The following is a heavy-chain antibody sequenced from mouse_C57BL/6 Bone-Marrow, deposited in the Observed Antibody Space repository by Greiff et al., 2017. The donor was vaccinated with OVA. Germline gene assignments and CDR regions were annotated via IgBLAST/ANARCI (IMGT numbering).Heavy chain of an antibody. Sequence: VQVVESGAELARPGASVKLSCKASGYTFTSYGISWVKQRTGQGLEWIGEIYPRSGNTYYNEKFKGKATLTADKSSSTAYMELRSLTSEDSAVYFCARGGSSYPDWFAYWGQGTLVTVSA. CDR3: ARGGSSYPDWFAY. J-gene: IGHJ3*01. CDR2: IYPRSGNT. CDR1: GYTFTSYG. V-gene: IGHV1-81*01. D-gene: IGHD1-1*01.